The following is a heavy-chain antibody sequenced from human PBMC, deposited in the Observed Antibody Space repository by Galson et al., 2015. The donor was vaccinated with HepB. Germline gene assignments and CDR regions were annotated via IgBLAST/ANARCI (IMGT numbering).Heavy chain of an antibody. CDR2: ISGSGGST. D-gene: IGHD1-26*01. CDR1: GFTFSSYA. J-gene: IGHJ4*02. V-gene: IGHV3-23*01. Sequence: SLRLSCAASGFTFSSYAMSWVRQAPGKGLEWVSAISGSGGSTYYADSVKGRFTISRDNSKNTLYLQMNSLRAEDTAVYYCAKVVEGDWYSGSYPGPFDYWGQGTLVTVSS. CDR3: AKVVEGDWYSGSYPGPFDY.